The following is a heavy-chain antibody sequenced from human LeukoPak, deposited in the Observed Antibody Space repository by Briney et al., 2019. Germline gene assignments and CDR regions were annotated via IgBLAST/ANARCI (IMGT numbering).Heavy chain of an antibody. CDR1: GGAFSSYA. Sequence: SVKVSCKASGGAFSSYAISWVRQAPGQGLEWMGRIIPIFGTANYAQKFQGRVTITTDESTSTAYMELSSLRSEDTAAYYCARSRHGYSGYDQTQFVDCWGQGTLVTVSS. CDR3: ARSRHGYSGYDQTQFVDC. J-gene: IGHJ4*02. CDR2: IIPIFGTA. V-gene: IGHV1-69*05. D-gene: IGHD5-12*01.